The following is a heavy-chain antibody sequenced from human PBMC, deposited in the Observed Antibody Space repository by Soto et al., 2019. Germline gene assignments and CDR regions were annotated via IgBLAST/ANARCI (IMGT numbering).Heavy chain of an antibody. D-gene: IGHD1-26*01. CDR2: ISYDGSNK. CDR1: GFTFSSYG. J-gene: IGHJ6*02. V-gene: IGHV3-30*18. Sequence: ESGGGVVQPGRSLRLSCAASGFTFSSYGMHWVRQAPGKGLEWVAVISYDGSNKYYADSVKGRFTISRDNSKNTLYLQMNSLRAEDTAVYYCAKDRGGSYYYYYYGMDVWGQGTTVTVSS. CDR3: AKDRGGSYYYYYYGMDV.